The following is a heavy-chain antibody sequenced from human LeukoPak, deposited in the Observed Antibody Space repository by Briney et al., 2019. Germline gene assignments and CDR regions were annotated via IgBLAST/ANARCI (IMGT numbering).Heavy chain of an antibody. CDR2: IYYSGST. CDR1: GFTFSDYS. CDR3: ARDQGAFYSRSWFDY. J-gene: IGHJ4*02. Sequence: KPGGSLRLSCAASGFTFSDYSMNWIRQPPGKGLEWIGYIYYSGSTNYNPSLKSRVTISVDTTKNQFSLRLTSMTAADTAVYYCARDQGAFYSRSWFDYWGQGTLVTVSS. D-gene: IGHD6-13*01. V-gene: IGHV4-59*01.